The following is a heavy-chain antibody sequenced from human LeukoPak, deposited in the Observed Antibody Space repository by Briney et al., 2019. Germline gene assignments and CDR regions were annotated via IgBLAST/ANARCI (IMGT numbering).Heavy chain of an antibody. V-gene: IGHV1-2*04. CDR3: ARGPYSGSYGPFDY. CDR2: INPNSGGT. D-gene: IGHD1-26*01. J-gene: IGHJ4*02. Sequence: VASVKVSCKASGYTFTGYYMHWVRQAPGQGLEWMGWINPNSGGTNYAQKFQGWVTMTRDTSISTAYMELSRLRSDDTAVYYCARGPYSGSYGPFDYWGQGTLVTVSS. CDR1: GYTFTGYY.